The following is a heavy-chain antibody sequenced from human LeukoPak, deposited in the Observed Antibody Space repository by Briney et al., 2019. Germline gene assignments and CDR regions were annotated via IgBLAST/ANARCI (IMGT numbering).Heavy chain of an antibody. D-gene: IGHD3-22*01. J-gene: IGHJ3*02. CDR2: FHYSGST. Sequence: SETLSLTCTVSGGSTSSYYWSWIRQPPGKGLEWIGYFHYSGSTNYNPSLKSRVTISVDTSKNLFSLKLSSVTAADTAVYYCARGPYSYDSSGAFDIWGQGTMVTVSS. V-gene: IGHV4-59*01. CDR3: ARGPYSYDSSGAFDI. CDR1: GGSTSSYY.